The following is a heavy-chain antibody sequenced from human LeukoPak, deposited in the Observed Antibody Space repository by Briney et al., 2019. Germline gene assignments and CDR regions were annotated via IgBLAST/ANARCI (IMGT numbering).Heavy chain of an antibody. CDR1: GDSISGNNW. CDR2: IYHSGST. D-gene: IGHD6-13*01. J-gene: IGHJ4*02. V-gene: IGHV4-4*02. Sequence: SETLSLTCAVSGDSISGNNWWSWVRQPPGKGLEWIGEIYHSGSTTYNPSLKSRVTISVDESKNHFSLKLSSVTAADTAVYYCAKGHTGYSSSWYPFDYWGQGTLVTVSS. CDR3: AKGHTGYSSSWYPFDY.